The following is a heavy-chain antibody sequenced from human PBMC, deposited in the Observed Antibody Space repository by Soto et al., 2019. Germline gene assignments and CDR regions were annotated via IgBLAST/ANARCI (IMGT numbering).Heavy chain of an antibody. Sequence: ASVKVSCKASGYTFTSYGISWVRQAPGQGLEWMGWISAYNGNTNYAQKLQGRVTMTTDTSTSTAYMELRSLRSDDTAVYYCARKLGYCSGGSCSPDYYYGMDVWGQGTTVTVS. CDR2: ISAYNGNT. V-gene: IGHV1-18*01. D-gene: IGHD2-15*01. J-gene: IGHJ6*02. CDR1: GYTFTSYG. CDR3: ARKLGYCSGGSCSPDYYYGMDV.